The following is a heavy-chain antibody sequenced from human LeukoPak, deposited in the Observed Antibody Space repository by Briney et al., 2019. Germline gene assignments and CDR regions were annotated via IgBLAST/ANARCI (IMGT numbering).Heavy chain of an antibody. CDR2: ISSSSSYI. Sequence: AGGSLRLSCAASGFTFSSYSMSWVRQAPGQGLEWVSSISSSSSYIYYADSGKGRFTISRDNAKNSLYLQMNSLRAEDTAVYYCARDRSSSGYPDNWFDPWGQGTLVTVSS. CDR3: ARDRSSSGYPDNWFDP. CDR1: GFTFSSYS. J-gene: IGHJ5*02. D-gene: IGHD3-22*01. V-gene: IGHV3-21*01.